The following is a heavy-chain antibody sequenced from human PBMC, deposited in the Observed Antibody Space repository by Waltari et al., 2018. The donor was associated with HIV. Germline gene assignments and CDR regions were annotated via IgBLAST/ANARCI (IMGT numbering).Heavy chain of an antibody. CDR2: IRSIGDTT. CDR1: GFIFSNYA. J-gene: IGHJ4*02. CDR3: AKDSMGAIDVEDYFDF. V-gene: IGHV3-23*01. D-gene: IGHD1-26*01. Sequence: EVQLLESGGGLVQPGGSLRLSCATSGFIFSNYAMSWVRPAPGKGLEWVSTIRSIGDTTYYADSVKGRFTTTRANSKDTLYLQMNSLRAEDTAVYYCAKDSMGAIDVEDYFDFWGQGTLVTVSS.